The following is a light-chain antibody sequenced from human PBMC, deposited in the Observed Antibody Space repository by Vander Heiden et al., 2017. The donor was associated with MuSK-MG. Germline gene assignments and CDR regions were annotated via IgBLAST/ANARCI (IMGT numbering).Light chain of an antibody. J-gene: IGKJ1*01. Sequence: DIQMTQSPSSLSASVGDRVTITCRASQSISSNLNWYQQKPGKAPKLLIYAASSLQRGVPSRFSGSGSATDFTLTISRLQPEDFATYYCQQRDSTPRTFGQGTKVXIK. V-gene: IGKV1-39*01. CDR2: AAS. CDR3: QQRDSTPRT. CDR1: QSISSN.